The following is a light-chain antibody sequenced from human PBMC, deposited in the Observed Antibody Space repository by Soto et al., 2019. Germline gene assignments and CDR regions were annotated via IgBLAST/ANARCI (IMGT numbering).Light chain of an antibody. CDR3: AAWDDSLNGYV. V-gene: IGLV1-44*01. CDR1: SSNIGSNT. J-gene: IGLJ1*01. Sequence: QPVLTQPPSVSATPGQRITISCSGSSSNIGSNTVNWFQQLPGAAPKLLIYTNNQRPSGVPDRFSGSKSGTSASLAISRLQSEDEGDYYCAAWDDSLNGYVFGTGTKLTVL. CDR2: TNN.